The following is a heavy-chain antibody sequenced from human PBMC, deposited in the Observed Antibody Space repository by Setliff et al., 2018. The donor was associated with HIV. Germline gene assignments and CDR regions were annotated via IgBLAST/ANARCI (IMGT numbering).Heavy chain of an antibody. Sequence: PSETLSLTCNVSGGSITTTNYYWGWIRQPPGKGLEWIGSISYNANTYYNPSLKSRVTIAVDTSKNNFSLRLTSVTAADTAVYYCARMGLPLHRAFDYWGQGTLVTV. J-gene: IGHJ4*01. CDR1: GGSITTTNYY. V-gene: IGHV4-39*01. D-gene: IGHD1-26*01. CDR2: ISYNANT. CDR3: ARMGLPLHRAFDY.